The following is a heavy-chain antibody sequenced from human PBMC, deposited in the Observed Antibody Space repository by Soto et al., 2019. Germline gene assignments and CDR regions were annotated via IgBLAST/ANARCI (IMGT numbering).Heavy chain of an antibody. CDR3: AREWSTSGDLDY. Sequence: ESGGGVVQPGRSLRLSCAASGFTFSSHSIQWVRQAPGKGLEWVAVISYDGSIKYYADSVKGRFTISRDNCKNTAYLQMNSLRAEDTAVFYCAREWSTSGDLDYWGQGTLVIVSS. CDR2: ISYDGSIK. D-gene: IGHD3-10*01. J-gene: IGHJ4*02. CDR1: GFTFSSHS. V-gene: IGHV3-30-3*01.